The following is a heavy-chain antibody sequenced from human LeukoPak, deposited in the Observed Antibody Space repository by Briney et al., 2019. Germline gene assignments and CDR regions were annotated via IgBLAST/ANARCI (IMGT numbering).Heavy chain of an antibody. V-gene: IGHV3-7*01. CDR2: IKKDGSEK. CDR1: GFTFSSYS. CDR3: AGGTGWLIDY. D-gene: IGHD6-19*01. J-gene: IGHJ4*02. Sequence: GGSLRLSCAASGFTFSSYSMNWVRQAPGKGLEWVANIKKDGSEKYYVDSVKGRFTISRDNAKNSLYLQMNSLRADDMAIYFCAGGTGWLIDYWGQGTLVTVSS.